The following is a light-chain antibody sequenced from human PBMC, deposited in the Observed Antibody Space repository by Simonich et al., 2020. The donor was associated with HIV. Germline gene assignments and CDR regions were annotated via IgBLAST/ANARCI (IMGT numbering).Light chain of an antibody. Sequence: IQMTQSPSSLSASVGDRVSITCRASENDFSYLNWYQQKPGKAPKVVIYAASSLQSGVPSRFSGTGSGTDFTLTINSLQPDDFATYYCQQSYSTPYTFGQGTKLEIK. V-gene: IGKV1-39*01. CDR2: AAS. CDR1: ENDFSY. CDR3: QQSYSTPYT. J-gene: IGKJ2*01.